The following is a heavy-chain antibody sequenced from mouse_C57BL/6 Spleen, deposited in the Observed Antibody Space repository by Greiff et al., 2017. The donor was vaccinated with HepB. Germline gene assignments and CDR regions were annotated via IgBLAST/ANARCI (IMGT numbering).Heavy chain of an antibody. CDR3: AGQLYPAYFDY. J-gene: IGHJ2*01. CDR1: GFTFSSYG. D-gene: IGHD2-12*01. Sequence: EVKLVESGGDLVKPGGSLKLSCAASGFTFSSYGMSWVRQTPDKRLEWVATISSGGSYNYYPDSVKGRFTISRDNAKNTLYLQMSSLKSEDTAMYYCAGQLYPAYFDYWGQGTTLTVSS. V-gene: IGHV5-6*02. CDR2: ISSGGSYN.